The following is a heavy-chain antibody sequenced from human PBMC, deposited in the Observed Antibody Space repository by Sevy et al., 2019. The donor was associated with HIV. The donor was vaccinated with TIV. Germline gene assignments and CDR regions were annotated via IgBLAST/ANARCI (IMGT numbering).Heavy chain of an antibody. J-gene: IGHJ4*02. V-gene: IGHV3-7*01. CDR2: IKQDGSEK. D-gene: IGHD4-17*01. CDR3: ARGVTTVTPFDY. CDR1: GFTFSDYW. Sequence: GGSLRLSCTASGFTFSDYWMSWVRQAPGKGLEWVAKIKQDGSEKHYVDSVKGRFTISRDNAKNSLYLQMNSLRAGDTAVYYCARGVTTVTPFDYWGQGTLVTVSS.